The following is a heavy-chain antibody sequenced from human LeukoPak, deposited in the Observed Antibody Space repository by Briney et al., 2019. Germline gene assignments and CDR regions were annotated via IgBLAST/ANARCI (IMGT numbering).Heavy chain of an antibody. Sequence: PSETLSLTCAVSGYSVSSGYYWGWIRQPPGKGLEWIGSIYHSGSTYNNPSLKSRVTISVDTSKNQFSLKLSSVTAADTAVYYCARRRSSSCFDYWGQGTLVTVSS. V-gene: IGHV4-38-2*01. CDR3: ARRRSSSCFDY. CDR2: IYHSGST. D-gene: IGHD6-13*01. J-gene: IGHJ4*02. CDR1: GYSVSSGYY.